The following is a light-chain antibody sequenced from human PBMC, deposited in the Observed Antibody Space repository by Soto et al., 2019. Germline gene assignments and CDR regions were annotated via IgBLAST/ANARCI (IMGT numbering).Light chain of an antibody. CDR3: ATWGANLRV. J-gene: IGLJ3*02. Sequence: QAVVTQPPSVSAAPGQKVIISCSGSSSNIGDHYVFWYQQFPGTAPRLLIYDDNKRPPGIPDRFSGSKSATSATLGITGLQTGDEADYYCATWGANLRVFGGGTKLTVL. CDR1: SSNIGDHY. CDR2: DDN. V-gene: IGLV1-51*01.